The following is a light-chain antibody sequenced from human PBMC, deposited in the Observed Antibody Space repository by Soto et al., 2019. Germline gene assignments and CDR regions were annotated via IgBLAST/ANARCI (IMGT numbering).Light chain of an antibody. Sequence: EIVLTQSPATLSLSPGESATLSCRASQSVSTFLAWYQQHPGQAPRLLIFDASSRAPAVPSRFSGSGSGTDFTLTISSLEPEDFAVYYCQQRRAWPAITFGQGTRLEIK. V-gene: IGKV3-11*01. CDR2: DAS. J-gene: IGKJ5*01. CDR1: QSVSTF. CDR3: QQRRAWPAIT.